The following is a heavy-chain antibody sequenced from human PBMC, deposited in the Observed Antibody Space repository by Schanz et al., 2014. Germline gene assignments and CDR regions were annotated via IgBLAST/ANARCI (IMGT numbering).Heavy chain of an antibody. D-gene: IGHD3-22*01. CDR1: GFTFSTYA. CDR2: ISGRDGST. V-gene: IGHV3-23*01. J-gene: IGHJ4*02. CDR3: AKDRSWDYDSSGYFDY. Sequence: EVKLLESGGTLVRPGGSLRLSCAASGFTFSTYAMAWVRQAPGKGLEWVSSISGRDGSTYYADSVRGRFTISRDNSKNTLYLQMNSLRAEDTAVYYCAKDRSWDYDSSGYFDYWGQGTLVTVSS.